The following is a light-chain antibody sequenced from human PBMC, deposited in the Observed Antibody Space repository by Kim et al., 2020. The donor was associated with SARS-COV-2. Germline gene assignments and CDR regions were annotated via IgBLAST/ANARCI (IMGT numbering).Light chain of an antibody. V-gene: IGLV6-57*01. Sequence: NFMLTQPHSVSESPGKTVPISCTRSSGSIASNHVQWFQQRPGSSPTIVIYEDKQRPSGVPDRFAGSIDSSSNSASLTISGLKTEDEADYYCQSYDSSNQGVFGGGTQLTVL. CDR3: QSYDSSNQGV. CDR1: SGSIASNH. CDR2: EDK. J-gene: IGLJ3*02.